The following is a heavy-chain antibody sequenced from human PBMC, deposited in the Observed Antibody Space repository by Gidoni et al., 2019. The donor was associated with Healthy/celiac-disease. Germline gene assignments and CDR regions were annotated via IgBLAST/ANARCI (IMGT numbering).Heavy chain of an antibody. CDR2: ISGSGGST. CDR1: GFTFSSYA. J-gene: IGHJ6*02. D-gene: IGHD3-22*01. Sequence: EVQLLESGGGLVQPGGSLRLSCAASGFTFSSYAMSWVRQAPGKGLEWVSAISGSGGSTYYADSVKGRFTISRDNSKNTLYLQMNSLRAEDTAVYYCANTPGAHYYDSSGYAPWGQGTTVTVSS. CDR3: ANTPGAHYYDSSGYAP. V-gene: IGHV3-23*01.